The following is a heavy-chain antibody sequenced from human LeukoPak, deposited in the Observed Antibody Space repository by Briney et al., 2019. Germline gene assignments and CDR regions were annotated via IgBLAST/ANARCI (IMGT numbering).Heavy chain of an antibody. J-gene: IGHJ3*02. CDR2: ISSGSSYI. Sequence: GGSLRLSCAASGFTFSSYTMNWVRQAPGKGLEWVSIISSGSSYIHYADLVKGRFTISRDNAKNSLYLQMNSLRAEDTAVYYCAKDRGGNAAFDIWGQGTMVTVSS. D-gene: IGHD4-23*01. V-gene: IGHV3-21*01. CDR3: AKDRGGNAAFDI. CDR1: GFTFSSYT.